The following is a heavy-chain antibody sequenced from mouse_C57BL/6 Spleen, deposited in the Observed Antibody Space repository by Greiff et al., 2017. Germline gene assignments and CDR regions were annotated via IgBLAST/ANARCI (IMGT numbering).Heavy chain of an antibody. D-gene: IGHD2-4*01. J-gene: IGHJ4*01. V-gene: IGHV1-53*01. CDR3: ATDKGYYDYGLYAMGY. CDR2: INPRNGGT. Sequence: QVQLQQPGTELVKPGASVKLSCKASGYTFTSYWMHWVKQRPGQGLEWIGNINPRNGGTNYNEQFKSKATLTVDKSSSTAYMQRSSLTSEDSAVYYCATDKGYYDYGLYAMGYWGQGTSVTVSS. CDR1: GYTFTSYW.